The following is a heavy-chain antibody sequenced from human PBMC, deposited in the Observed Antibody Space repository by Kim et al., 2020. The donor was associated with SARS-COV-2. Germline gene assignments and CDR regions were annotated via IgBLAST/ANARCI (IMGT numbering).Heavy chain of an antibody. D-gene: IGHD3-22*01. CDR2: IYYSGST. Sequence: SETLSLTCTVSGGSISSYYWSWIRQPPGKGLEWIGYIYYSGSTNYNPSLKSRVTISVDTSKNQFSLKLSSVTAADTAVYYCARGDYYDSSGYYYNWFDPWGQGTLVTVSS. V-gene: IGHV4-59*13. CDR3: ARGDYYDSSGYYYNWFDP. CDR1: GGSISSYY. J-gene: IGHJ5*02.